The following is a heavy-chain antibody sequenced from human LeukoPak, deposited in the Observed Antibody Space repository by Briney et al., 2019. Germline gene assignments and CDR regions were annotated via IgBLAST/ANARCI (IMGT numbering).Heavy chain of an antibody. D-gene: IGHD2-15*01. Sequence: PSETLSLTCTVSGGSISSSSYYWGWIRQPPGKGLEWIGSIYYSGSTYYNPSLKSRVTISVDTSKNQFSLKLSSVTAADTAVYYCAHCTGSCYRSGFDYWGQGTLVTVSS. CDR2: IYYSGST. CDR3: AHCTGSCYRSGFDY. CDR1: GGSISSSSYY. J-gene: IGHJ4*02. V-gene: IGHV4-39*07.